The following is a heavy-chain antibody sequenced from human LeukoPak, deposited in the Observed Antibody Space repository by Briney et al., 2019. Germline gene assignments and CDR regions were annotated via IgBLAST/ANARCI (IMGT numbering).Heavy chain of an antibody. D-gene: IGHD1-26*01. Sequence: SSETLSLTCTVSGGSISSYYWSWVRQPPGKGLEWIGYIYYSGSTNYNPSLKSRVTISVDTSKNQFSLKLSSVTAADTAVYYCARAIGGSYGEYYFDYWGQGTLVTVSS. CDR2: IYYSGST. CDR3: ARAIGGSYGEYYFDY. V-gene: IGHV4-59*01. CDR1: GGSISSYY. J-gene: IGHJ4*02.